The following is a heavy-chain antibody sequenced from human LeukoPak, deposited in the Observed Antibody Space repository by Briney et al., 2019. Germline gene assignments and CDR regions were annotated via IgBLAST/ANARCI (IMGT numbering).Heavy chain of an antibody. D-gene: IGHD3-22*01. J-gene: IGHJ4*02. CDR2: MNPNSGNT. CDR1: GYTFTSYD. Sequence: ASVKVSCKASGYTFTSYDINWGRQATGQGLEWMGWMNPNSGNTGYAQKFQGRVTMTRNTSISTAYMELSSLRSEDTAVYYCARGGRYGGSSGYYSDYWGQGTLVTVSS. V-gene: IGHV1-8*01. CDR3: ARGGRYGGSSGYYSDY.